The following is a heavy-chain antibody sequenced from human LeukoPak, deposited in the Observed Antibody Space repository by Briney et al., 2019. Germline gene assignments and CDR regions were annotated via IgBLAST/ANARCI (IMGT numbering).Heavy chain of an antibody. CDR3: AKDFNDYSDAFDI. D-gene: IGHD4-11*01. J-gene: IGHJ3*02. Sequence: PGGSLRLSCAASGFTFSSYGMHWVRQAPGKGLEWVAVIWYDGSNKYYADSVKGRFTISRDNTKNTLYLQMNSLRAEDTAVYYCAKDFNDYSDAFDIWGQGTMVTVSS. CDR1: GFTFSSYG. CDR2: IWYDGSNK. V-gene: IGHV3-30*02.